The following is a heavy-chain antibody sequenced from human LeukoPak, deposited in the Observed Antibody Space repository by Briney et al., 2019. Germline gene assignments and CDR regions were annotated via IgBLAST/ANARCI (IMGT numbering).Heavy chain of an antibody. V-gene: IGHV1-18*01. CDR2: ISAYNGNT. CDR3: VRFSSGWAYYYYYYGMDV. J-gene: IGHJ6*02. D-gene: IGHD6-19*01. CDR1: GYTFTSYG. Sequence: ASVKVSCEASGYTFTSYGISWVRQAPGQGLEWMGWISAYNGNTNYAQKLQGRVTMTTDTSTSTAYMELRSLRSDDTAVYYCVRFSSGWAYYYYYYGMDVWGQGTTVTVSS.